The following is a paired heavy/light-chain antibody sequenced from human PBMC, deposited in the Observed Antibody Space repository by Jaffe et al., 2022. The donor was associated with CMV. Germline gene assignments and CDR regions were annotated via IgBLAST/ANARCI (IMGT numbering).Light chain of an antibody. J-gene: IGKJ3*01. V-gene: IGKV1-5*03. CDR1: QSISSW. CDR3: QQYNSYSPT. CDR2: KAS. Sequence: DIQMTQSPSTLSASVGDRVTITCRASQSISSWLAWYQQKPGKAPKLLIYKASSLESGVPSRFSGSGSGTEFTLTISSLQPDDFATYYCQQYNSYSPTFGPGTKVDIK.
Heavy chain of an antibody. Sequence: EVQLVESGGGLVQPGGSLRLSCAASGFTFSSYEMNWVRQAPGKGLEWVSYISSSGSTIYYADSVKGRFTISRDNAKNSLYLQMNSLRAEDTAVYYCARAGPHIWFGESPSYYMDVWGKGTTVTVSS. CDR3: ARAGPHIWFGESPSYYMDV. J-gene: IGHJ6*03. V-gene: IGHV3-48*03. D-gene: IGHD3-10*01. CDR2: ISSSGSTI. CDR1: GFTFSSYE.